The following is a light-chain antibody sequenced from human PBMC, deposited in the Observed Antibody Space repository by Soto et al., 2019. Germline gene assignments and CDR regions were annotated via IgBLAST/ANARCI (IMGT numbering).Light chain of an antibody. J-gene: IGKJ4*01. CDR1: QSFLYSSNNKNY. CDR3: QHYYSPPLP. Sequence: MSHSPDSLAVSLGERATINCKSSQSFLYSSNNKNYLAWYQQKPGQPPKLLIYWASTRESGVPDRFSGSGSGTDFTLTISSLQAEDVAVYYCQHYYSPPLPFGGRTK. V-gene: IGKV4-1*01. CDR2: WAS.